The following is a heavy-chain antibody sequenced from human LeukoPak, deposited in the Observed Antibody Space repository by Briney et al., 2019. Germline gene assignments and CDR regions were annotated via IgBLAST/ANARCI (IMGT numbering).Heavy chain of an antibody. CDR1: GGSFSGYY. V-gene: IGHV4-34*01. CDR3: ARARYYYDSSGYYRFDY. D-gene: IGHD3-22*01. J-gene: IGHJ4*02. CDR2: INHSGST. Sequence: PSETLSLTCAVYGGSFSGYYWSLIRQPPGKGLEWIGEINHSGSTNYNPSLKSRVTISVDTSKNQFSLKLGSVTAADAAVYYCARARYYYDSSGYYRFDYWGQGTLVTVSA.